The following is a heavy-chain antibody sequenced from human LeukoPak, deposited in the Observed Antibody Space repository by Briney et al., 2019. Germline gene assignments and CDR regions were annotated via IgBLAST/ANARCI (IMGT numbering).Heavy chain of an antibody. Sequence: GESLTLSCAVSGFTFSNYYMSWIRQAPGKGLEWVSYISSSGSTIYYADSEKGRITISRDNAKNSLYLQMNSLRAEDTAVYYCARDRLRIFGVVTYMFDYWGQGTLVTVSS. D-gene: IGHD3-3*01. CDR3: ARDRLRIFGVVTYMFDY. CDR1: GFTFSNYY. J-gene: IGHJ4*02. V-gene: IGHV3-11*01. CDR2: ISSSGSTI.